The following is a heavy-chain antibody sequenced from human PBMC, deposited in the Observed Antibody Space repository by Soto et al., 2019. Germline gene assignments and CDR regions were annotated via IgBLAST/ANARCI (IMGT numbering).Heavy chain of an antibody. V-gene: IGHV3-21*01. D-gene: IGHD3-22*01. CDR2: ISSSSSYI. CDR1: GFTFSSYS. Sequence: GGSLRLSCAASGFTFSSYSMNWVRQAPGKGLEWVSSISSSSSYIYYADSVKGRFTISRDNAKNSLYLQMNSLRAEDTAVYYCARDLYYDSSGYYGSFDYWGQGTLVTVSS. J-gene: IGHJ4*02. CDR3: ARDLYYDSSGYYGSFDY.